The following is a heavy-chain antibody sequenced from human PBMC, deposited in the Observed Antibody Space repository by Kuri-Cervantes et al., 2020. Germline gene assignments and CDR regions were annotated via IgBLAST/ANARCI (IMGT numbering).Heavy chain of an antibody. CDR2: ISWNSGSI. J-gene: IGHJ3*02. Sequence: LSLTCAASGFTFDDYAMHWVRQAPGKGLEWVSGISWNSGSIGYADSVKGRFTISRDNAKNSLYLQMNSLRAEDTAVYYRARSITMIVVGPGDAFDIWGQGTMVTVSS. V-gene: IGHV3-9*01. D-gene: IGHD3-22*01. CDR1: GFTFDDYA. CDR3: ARSITMIVVGPGDAFDI.